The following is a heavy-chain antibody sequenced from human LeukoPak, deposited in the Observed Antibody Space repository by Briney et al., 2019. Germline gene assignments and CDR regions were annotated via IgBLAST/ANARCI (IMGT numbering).Heavy chain of an antibody. Sequence: SETLSLTCTAFGDSISSYYWSWIRQPPGKGLEWIGSIYYSGITNYNPSLKSRVTISIDTSKNQFSLTLTSVTAADTAVYYCAKGSPVGDYWGQGTLVTVSS. CDR2: IYYSGIT. CDR3: AKGSPVGDY. CDR1: GDSISSYY. D-gene: IGHD3-10*01. J-gene: IGHJ4*02. V-gene: IGHV4-59*01.